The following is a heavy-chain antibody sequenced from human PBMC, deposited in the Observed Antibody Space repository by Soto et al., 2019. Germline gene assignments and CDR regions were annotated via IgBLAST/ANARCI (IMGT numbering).Heavy chain of an antibody. CDR1: GGSISSGDYY. Sequence: SETLSLTCTVSGGSISSGDYYWSWIRQPPGKGLEWIGYIYYSGSTYYNPSLKSRVTISVDTSKNQFSLKLSSVTAADTAVYYCARDNGNGSDAFDIWGQGTMVTVSS. CDR3: ARDNGNGSDAFDI. CDR2: IYYSGST. J-gene: IGHJ3*02. V-gene: IGHV4-30-4*01. D-gene: IGHD1-1*01.